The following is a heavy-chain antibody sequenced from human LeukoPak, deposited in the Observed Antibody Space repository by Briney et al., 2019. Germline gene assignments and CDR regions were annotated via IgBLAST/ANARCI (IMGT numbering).Heavy chain of an antibody. V-gene: IGHV1-2*02. D-gene: IGHD4-17*01. Sequence: GASVKVSCKASGYTFTGYYMHWVRQAPGQGLXWXGWINPNSGGTNYAQKFQGRVTMTRDTSISTAYMELSRLRSDDTAVYYCARGASGVYTVTTSWFDPWGQGTLVTVSS. CDR3: ARGASGVYTVTTSWFDP. CDR1: GYTFTGYY. CDR2: INPNSGGT. J-gene: IGHJ5*02.